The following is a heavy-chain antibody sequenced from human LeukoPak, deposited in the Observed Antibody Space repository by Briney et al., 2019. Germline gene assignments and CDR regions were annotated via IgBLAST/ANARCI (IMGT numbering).Heavy chain of an antibody. CDR1: GYTFTSYY. D-gene: IGHD5-18*01. J-gene: IGHJ4*02. CDR3: ARVGTAMVTYGPLDY. Sequence: ASVKVSCKASGYTFTSYYMHWVRQAPEQGLEWMGIINPSGGSTSYAQKFQGRVTMTRDTSTSTVYMELSSLRSEDTAVYYCARVGTAMVTYGPLDYWGQGTLVTVSS. V-gene: IGHV1-46*01. CDR2: INPSGGST.